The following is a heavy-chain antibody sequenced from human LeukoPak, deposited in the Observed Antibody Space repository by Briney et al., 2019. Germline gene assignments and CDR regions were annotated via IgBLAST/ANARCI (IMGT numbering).Heavy chain of an antibody. CDR2: ISGSGGST. CDR1: GFTFSSYA. V-gene: IGHV3-23*01. CDR3: AKDAWIQLWLPGHFDY. Sequence: PGGSLRLSCAASGFTFSSYAMSWVRQAPGKGLEWVSAISGSGGSTYYADSVKGRFTISRDNSKNTLYLQMNSLRAEDTAVYYCAKDAWIQLWLPGHFDYWGQGTLVTVSS. D-gene: IGHD5-18*01. J-gene: IGHJ4*02.